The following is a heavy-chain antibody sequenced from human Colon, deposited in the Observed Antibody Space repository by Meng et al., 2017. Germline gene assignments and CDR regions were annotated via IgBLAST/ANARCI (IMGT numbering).Heavy chain of an antibody. CDR3: ARGPTTYFDY. Sequence: HGHLHESCPGLLKPSPTPSLTFTGSGGSISSGDYYWRWSRQPPGKGLELIGYIYYSGSTYYNPSLKSRVTISVDTSKNQFSLKLSSVTAADTAVYYCARGPTTYFDYWGQGTLVTVSS. V-gene: IGHV4-30-4*01. CDR1: GGSISSGDYY. CDR2: IYYSGST. J-gene: IGHJ4*02. D-gene: IGHD4-17*01.